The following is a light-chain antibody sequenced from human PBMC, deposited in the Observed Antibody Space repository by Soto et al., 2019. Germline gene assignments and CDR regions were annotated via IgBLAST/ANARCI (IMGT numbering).Light chain of an antibody. V-gene: IGKV1-39*01. J-gene: IGKJ1*01. CDR1: QSISLF. CDR3: HQTDSIPET. Sequence: DIQMTQSPPSLSASVGDTVTITCRASQSISLFLNWYQQKPGKAPKLLIYAASSLQSGVPSRFSGNGSGTDFTLTISSLQPADFATYDCHQTDSIPETFGHGTKVEIK. CDR2: AAS.